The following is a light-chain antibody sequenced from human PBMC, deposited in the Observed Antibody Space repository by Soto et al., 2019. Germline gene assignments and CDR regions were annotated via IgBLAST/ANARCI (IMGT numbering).Light chain of an antibody. Sequence: QSALTQPPSVSGAPGQRVTISCTGSSSSIGAGYDVHWYQQLPGTAPKLLIYGNSNRPSAVPDPFSGSKLGTSASLAITGLQAEDEADYYCQSYDSSLVFGRGTQLTVL. CDR3: QSYDSSLV. V-gene: IGLV1-40*01. J-gene: IGLJ2*01. CDR1: SSSIGAGYD. CDR2: GNS.